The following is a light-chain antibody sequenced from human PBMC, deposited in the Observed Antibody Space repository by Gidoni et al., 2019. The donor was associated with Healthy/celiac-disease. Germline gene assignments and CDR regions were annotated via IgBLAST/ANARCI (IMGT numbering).Light chain of an antibody. CDR2: DAS. J-gene: IGKJ2*01. Sequence: IQLPQSPSSLSASVGDSVTITCQASQDSSNYLNWYQQKPGKAPKLLIYDASNLETGVPSRFSGSGSGTDFTFTISSLQPEVIATYYCQQYDNHPTFGQGTKLEIK. CDR1: QDSSNY. V-gene: IGKV1-33*01. CDR3: QQYDNHPT.